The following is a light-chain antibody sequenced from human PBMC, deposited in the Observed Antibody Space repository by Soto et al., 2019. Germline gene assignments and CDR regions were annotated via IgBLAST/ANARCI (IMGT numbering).Light chain of an antibody. CDR2: GNR. Sequence: QSVLTQPPSVPGAPGQRVTISCTGTSSNIGAGYDVHWYQQFPGTAPKLLIYGNRNRPSGVPDRFSGSKSGTSASLAITGLQAEDEATYYCQSCDSSLSGSGVFGTGTKVTVL. J-gene: IGLJ1*01. CDR3: QSCDSSLSGSGV. CDR1: SSNIGAGYD. V-gene: IGLV1-40*01.